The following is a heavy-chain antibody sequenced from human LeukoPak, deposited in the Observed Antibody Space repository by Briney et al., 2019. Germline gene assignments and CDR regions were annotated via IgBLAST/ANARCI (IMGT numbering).Heavy chain of an antibody. CDR3: ARLTRLSTSPDRYYLEY. CDR1: GDSISSYY. V-gene: IGHV4-4*09. CDR2: IYTSGGT. D-gene: IGHD6-6*01. J-gene: IGHJ4*02. Sequence: SETLSLTCTVSGDSISSYYRSWIRQPPGKGLEWIGYIYTSGGTNYIPSLKGRVTISIDTSKNQFSLKLSSVTAADSAVYYCARLTRLSTSPDRYYLEYWGQGTLVTVSS.